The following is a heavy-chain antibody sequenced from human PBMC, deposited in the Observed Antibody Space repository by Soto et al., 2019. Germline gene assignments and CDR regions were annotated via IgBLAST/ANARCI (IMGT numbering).Heavy chain of an antibody. CDR3: ARDRDLYSPRSGYYYYMDV. CDR2: IKQDGSEK. J-gene: IGHJ6*03. CDR1: GFTFSSYW. Sequence: EVQLVESGGGLVQPGGSLRLSCAASGFTFSSYWMSWVRQAPGKGLEWVANIKQDGSEKYYVDSVKGRFTISRDNAKNSLYPQMNSLRAEDTAVYYGARDRDLYSPRSGYYYYMDVWGKGTMVTVSS. D-gene: IGHD6-19*01. V-gene: IGHV3-7*01.